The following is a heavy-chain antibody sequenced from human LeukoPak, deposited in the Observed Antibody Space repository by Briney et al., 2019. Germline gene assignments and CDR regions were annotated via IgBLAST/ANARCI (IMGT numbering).Heavy chain of an antibody. D-gene: IGHD1-7*01. J-gene: IGHJ4*02. CDR3: ASSSNWNYIMAY. V-gene: IGHV1-69*05. CDR1: GGTFSSDA. Sequence: SVKVSCKASGGTFSSDALSWVRQAPGQGLEWMGGIIPIFGTANYAQKFQGRVTITTDESTSTAYMELSSLRSEDTAVYYCASSSNWNYIMAYWGQGTLVTVSS. CDR2: IIPIFGTA.